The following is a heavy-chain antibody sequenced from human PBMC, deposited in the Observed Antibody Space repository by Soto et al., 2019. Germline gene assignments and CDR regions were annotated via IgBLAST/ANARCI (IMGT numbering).Heavy chain of an antibody. CDR3: ARGFDILTGLYFQH. CDR2: ISSSSRYI. V-gene: IGHV3-21*01. D-gene: IGHD3-9*01. J-gene: IGHJ1*01. Sequence: EVQLVESGGGLVKPGGSLRLSCAASGFTFSSYSMNWVRQAPGKGLEWVSSISSSSRYIYYPDSVKGRFTISRDNAKNSLYVQMSSLRAEDTAVYYCARGFDILTGLYFQHWGQGTLVTVSS. CDR1: GFTFSSYS.